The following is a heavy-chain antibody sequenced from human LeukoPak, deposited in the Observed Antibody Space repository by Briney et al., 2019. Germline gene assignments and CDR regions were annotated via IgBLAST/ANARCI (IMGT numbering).Heavy chain of an antibody. CDR2: VNPNSGNT. V-gene: IGHV1-8*01. Sequence: GASVKVSCKASGYTFTSYDISWVRQATGQGLEWMGWVNPNSGNTGYAQKFQGRVTMTRNTSISTAYMELSSLRSEDTAVYYCARVMAVAGTVSDYWGQGTLVTVSS. CDR1: GYTFTSYD. J-gene: IGHJ4*02. CDR3: ARVMAVAGTVSDY. D-gene: IGHD6-19*01.